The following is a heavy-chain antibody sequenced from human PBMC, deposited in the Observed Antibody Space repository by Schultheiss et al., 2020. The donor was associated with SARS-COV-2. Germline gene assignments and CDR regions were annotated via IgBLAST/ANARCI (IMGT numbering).Heavy chain of an antibody. D-gene: IGHD5-18*01. J-gene: IGHJ6*02. CDR3: ARVQSHLGYSYGYAYYYGMDV. V-gene: IGHV3-21*01. Sequence: GGSLRLSCAASGFTFSSYSMNWVRQAPGKGLEWVSSISSSSSYIYYADSVKGRVTISRDNAKNSLCLQMSSLRDEDTAVYYCARVQSHLGYSYGYAYYYGMDVWGQGTTVTVSS. CDR2: ISSSSSYI. CDR1: GFTFSSYS.